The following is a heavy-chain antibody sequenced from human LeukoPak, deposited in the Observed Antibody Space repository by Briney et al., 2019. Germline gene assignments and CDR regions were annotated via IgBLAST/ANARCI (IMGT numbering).Heavy chain of an antibody. CDR1: GFTVSSNY. V-gene: IGHV3-30*18. CDR2: ISYDGSNK. D-gene: IGHD3-22*01. J-gene: IGHJ4*02. Sequence: GGSLRLSCAASGFTVSSNYMSWVRQAPGKGLEWVAVISYDGSNKYYADSVKGRFTISRDNSKNTLYLQMNSLRAEDTAVYYCAKDPRRYYYDSSGYYYSYFDYWGQGTLVTVSS. CDR3: AKDPRRYYYDSSGYYYSYFDY.